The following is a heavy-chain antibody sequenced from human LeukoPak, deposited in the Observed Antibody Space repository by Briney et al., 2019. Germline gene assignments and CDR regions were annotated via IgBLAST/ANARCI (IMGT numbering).Heavy chain of an antibody. J-gene: IGHJ4*02. V-gene: IGHV3-9*03. D-gene: IGHD3-10*01. Sequence: QPGGSLRLSCAASGFTFDDYAMHWVRQAPGKGLEWVSGISWNSGSIGYADSVKGRFTISRDNAKNFLYLQMNSLRAEDMALYYCAKDKGSEGHLRYFDYWGQGTLVTVSS. CDR3: AKDKGSEGHLRYFDY. CDR1: GFTFDDYA. CDR2: ISWNSGSI.